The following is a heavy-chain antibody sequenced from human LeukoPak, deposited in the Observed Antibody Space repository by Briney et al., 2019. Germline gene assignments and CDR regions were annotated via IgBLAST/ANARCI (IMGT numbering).Heavy chain of an antibody. V-gene: IGHV3-74*01. Sequence: GGSLRLSCAASRFTFSGYWMHWVRQAPGKGLVWVTRINTDGSTTNYAGSVKGRFTISRDNSKNTLYLQMNRLRPEDTAIYSCAKLTPPFIAVAAIDYWGQGTLVTVSS. D-gene: IGHD6-19*01. CDR1: RFTFSGYW. CDR3: AKLTPPFIAVAAIDY. CDR2: INTDGSTT. J-gene: IGHJ4*02.